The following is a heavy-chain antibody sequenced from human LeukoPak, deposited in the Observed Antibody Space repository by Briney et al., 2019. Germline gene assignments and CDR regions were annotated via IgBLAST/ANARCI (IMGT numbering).Heavy chain of an antibody. CDR1: GLSLSTGGVG. CDR2: IYWDDDK. Sequence: SGPTLVKPTQTLTLTCTFSGLSLSTGGVGVGWIRQPPGKALEWLALIYWDDDKRYSPSLKSRLTITKDTSKNQVVLTMTNMDPVDTATYYCAHRVPSYSSSWYVFDYWGQGTLVTVSS. J-gene: IGHJ4*02. V-gene: IGHV2-5*02. D-gene: IGHD6-13*01. CDR3: AHRVPSYSSSWYVFDY.